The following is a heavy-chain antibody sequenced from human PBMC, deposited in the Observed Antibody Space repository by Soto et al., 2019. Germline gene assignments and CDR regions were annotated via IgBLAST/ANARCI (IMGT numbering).Heavy chain of an antibody. CDR2: ISWNSGSI. J-gene: IGHJ3*02. D-gene: IGHD6-19*01. V-gene: IGHV3-9*01. CDR1: GFTFDDYA. Sequence: EVQLVESGGGLVQPGRSLRLSCAASGFTFDDYAMHWVRQAPGKGLEWVSGISWNSGSIGYADSVKGRFTISRDNAKNSLYLQMNSLRAEDTALYYCAKDVQSGWLRAFDIWGQGTMVTVSS. CDR3: AKDVQSGWLRAFDI.